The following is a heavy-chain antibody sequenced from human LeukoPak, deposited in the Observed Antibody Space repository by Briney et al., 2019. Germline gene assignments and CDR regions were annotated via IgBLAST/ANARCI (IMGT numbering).Heavy chain of an antibody. D-gene: IGHD6-13*01. CDR1: GGSFSGYY. CDR2: INHSGST. CDR3: ARLPRYSSSWYVRRDNWFDP. J-gene: IGHJ5*02. V-gene: IGHV4-34*01. Sequence: PSETLSLTWAVYGGSFSGYYWSWIRQPPGKGLEWVGEINHSGSTNYNPALKSRVSISVDTSKNEYSLKLSSVTAADTAVYYCARLPRYSSSWYVRRDNWFDPWGQGTLVTVSS.